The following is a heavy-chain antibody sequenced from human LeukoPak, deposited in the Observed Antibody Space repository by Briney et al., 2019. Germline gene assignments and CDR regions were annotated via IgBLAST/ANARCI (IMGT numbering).Heavy chain of an antibody. CDR2: IKLDVSET. V-gene: IGHV3-7*01. CDR1: GFTFTMFG. D-gene: IGHD3-10*01. CDR3: ARKGNAFDF. J-gene: IGHJ3*01. Sequence: GGSLRLSCAASGFTFTMFGMNWVRQAPGKGLEWVANIKLDVSETYYVDSVRGRFTISRDNTKNSLYLQMDSLRAEDTAVYYCARKGNAFDFWGQGTMVTVSS.